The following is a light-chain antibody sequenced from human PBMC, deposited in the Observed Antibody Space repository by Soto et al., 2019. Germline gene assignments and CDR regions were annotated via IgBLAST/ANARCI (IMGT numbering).Light chain of an antibody. V-gene: IGKV3-15*01. J-gene: IGKJ2*01. Sequence: EIVMPPSPATLSVSPGERAALSCRASQSVSSNFAWYQHKPGQATRLLIYGASTRATGIPARFSVSGSGTEFTLTISSLQYEDFAVYYCQHYNNWPYTFGPGTKREIK. CDR3: QHYNNWPYT. CDR2: GAS. CDR1: QSVSSN.